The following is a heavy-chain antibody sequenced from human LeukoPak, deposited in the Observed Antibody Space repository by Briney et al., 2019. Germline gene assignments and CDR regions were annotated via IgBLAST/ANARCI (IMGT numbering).Heavy chain of an antibody. Sequence: SQTLSLTCTVSGDSLSDSSYYWTWMRQPAGKGLEYIGRIFSSGTTDYNPSLRSRVTISVDTSKSQFSLKLTSMTAADTAVYYCARQATTVVTYWYFDLWGRGTLVTVSS. CDR3: ARQATTVVTYWYFDL. V-gene: IGHV4-61*02. J-gene: IGHJ2*01. CDR2: IFSSGTT. CDR1: GDSLSDSSYY. D-gene: IGHD4-23*01.